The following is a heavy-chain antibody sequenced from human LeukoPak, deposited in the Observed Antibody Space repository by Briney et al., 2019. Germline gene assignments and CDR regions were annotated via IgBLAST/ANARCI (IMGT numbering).Heavy chain of an antibody. CDR1: GFKFDDYA. CDR3: VKDACGGGCYLDN. D-gene: IGHD2-21*02. CDR2: VSWNSDNT. J-gene: IGHJ4*02. Sequence: GGSLRLSCAVSGFKFDDYAMHWVRQPPGKGLEWVSSVSWNSDNTAYADSVKGRFTISRDNAKKSLYLQMNSLRTDDMALYYCVKDACGGGCYLDNWGQGTLVTVSS. V-gene: IGHV3-9*03.